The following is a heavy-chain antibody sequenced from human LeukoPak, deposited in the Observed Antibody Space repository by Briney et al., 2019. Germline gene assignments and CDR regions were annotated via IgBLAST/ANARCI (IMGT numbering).Heavy chain of an antibody. CDR1: GFTFSSYG. CDR2: ISYDGSNK. V-gene: IGHV3-30*18. Sequence: GRSLRLSCAASGFTFSSYGMHWVRQAPGKGLEWVAVISYDGSNKYYADSVKGRFTISRDNSKNTLYLQMNSLRAEDTAVYYCAKVLTLWFGESIFDYWGQGTLVTVSS. J-gene: IGHJ4*02. D-gene: IGHD3-10*01. CDR3: AKVLTLWFGESIFDY.